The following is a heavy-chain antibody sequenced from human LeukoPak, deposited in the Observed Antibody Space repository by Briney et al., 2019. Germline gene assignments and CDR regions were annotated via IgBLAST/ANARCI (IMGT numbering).Heavy chain of an antibody. J-gene: IGHJ3*02. Sequence: RTGGSLRLSCAASGFTFDDYGMSWVRQAPGKGLEWVSGINWNGGSTGYADSVKGRFTISRDNAKNSLYLQMNSLRAEDTAVYYCARESPFSDDILTGYYCAFDIWGQGTMVTVSS. V-gene: IGHV3-20*04. D-gene: IGHD3-9*01. CDR2: INWNGGST. CDR3: ARESPFSDDILTGYYCAFDI. CDR1: GFTFDDYG.